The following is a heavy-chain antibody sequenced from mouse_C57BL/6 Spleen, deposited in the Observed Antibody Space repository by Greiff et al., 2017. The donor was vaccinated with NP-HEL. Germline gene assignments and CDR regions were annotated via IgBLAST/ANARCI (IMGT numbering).Heavy chain of an antibody. V-gene: IGHV1-64*01. CDR1: GYTFTSYW. Sequence: QVQLQQPGAELVKPGASVKLSCKASGYTFTSYWMHWVKQRPGQGLEWIGMIHPNSGSTNYNEKFKSKATLTVDKSSSTAYMQLSSLTSEDSAVYYCAREDDYDGGDYWGQGTTLTVSS. D-gene: IGHD2-4*01. CDR2: IHPNSGST. J-gene: IGHJ2*01. CDR3: AREDDYDGGDY.